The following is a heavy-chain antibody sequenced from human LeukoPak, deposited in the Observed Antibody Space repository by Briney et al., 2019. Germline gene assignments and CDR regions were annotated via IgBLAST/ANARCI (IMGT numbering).Heavy chain of an antibody. J-gene: IGHJ5*02. CDR3: ARDFAPTYYDILTGRIRGENWFDP. CDR2: ISAYNGNT. V-gene: IGHV1-18*01. CDR1: GYTFTSYG. Sequence: ASVKVSRKASGYTFTSYGISWVRQAPGQGLEWMGWISAYNGNTNYAQKLQGRVTMTTDTSTSTAYMELRSLRSDDTAVYYCARDFAPTYYDILTGRIRGENWFDPWGQGTLVTVSS. D-gene: IGHD3-9*01.